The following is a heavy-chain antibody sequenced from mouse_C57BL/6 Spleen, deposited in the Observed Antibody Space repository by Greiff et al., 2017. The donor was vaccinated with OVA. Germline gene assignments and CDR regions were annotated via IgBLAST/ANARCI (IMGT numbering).Heavy chain of an antibody. CDR3: ARRDGYYEYVDV. CDR2: ISNGGGST. J-gene: IGHJ1*03. CDR1: GFTFSDYY. V-gene: IGHV5-12*01. D-gene: IGHD2-3*01. Sequence: EVQRVESGGGLVQPGGSLKLSCAASGFTFSDYYMYWVRQTPEKRLEWVAYISNGGGSTYYPDTVKGRFPISRDNAKNTLYLQMSRLKSEDTAMYYCARRDGYYEYVDVWGTGTTVTVSS.